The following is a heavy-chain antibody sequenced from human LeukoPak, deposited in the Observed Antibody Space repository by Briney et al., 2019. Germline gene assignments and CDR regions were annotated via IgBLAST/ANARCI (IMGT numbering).Heavy chain of an antibody. CDR1: GGTFSSYA. J-gene: IGHJ4*02. CDR2: IIPIFGTA. CDR3: ARGLNWGSVLDY. Sequence: ASVKVSCKASGGTFSSYAISWVRQAPGQGLEWMGGIIPIFGTANYAQKFQGRVTITADESTSTAYMELSSLRSEDTAVYYCARGLNWGSVLDYWGQGTLVTVSS. V-gene: IGHV1-69*13. D-gene: IGHD7-27*01.